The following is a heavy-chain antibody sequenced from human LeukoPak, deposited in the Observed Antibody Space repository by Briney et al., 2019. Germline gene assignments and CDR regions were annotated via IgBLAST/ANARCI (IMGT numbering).Heavy chain of an antibody. J-gene: IGHJ5*02. CDR3: ARGFLEWLLAWFDP. CDR2: INHSGST. CDR1: GGSFSGYY. V-gene: IGHV4-34*01. D-gene: IGHD3-3*01. Sequence: KPSETLSLTCAVYGGSFSGYYWSWIRQPPGKGLEWIGEINHSGSTNYNPSLKSRVTISVDTSKNQFSLKLSSVTAADTAVYYCARGFLEWLLAWFDPWGQGTLVTVSS.